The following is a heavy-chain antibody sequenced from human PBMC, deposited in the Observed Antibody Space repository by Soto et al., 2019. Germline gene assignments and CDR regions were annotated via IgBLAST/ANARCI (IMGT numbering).Heavy chain of an antibody. V-gene: IGHV1-18*04. CDR3: VRDPQVGFDY. CDR1: GYTFTSYG. CDR2: ISPYNGNT. Sequence: ASVKVSCKASGYTFTSYGISWVRQAPGQGLEWMGWISPYNGNTNYAQKLQDRVTVTRDTSTSTVYLELRSLKSDDTAVYYCVRDPQVGFDYWGQGARVTVSS. J-gene: IGHJ4*02.